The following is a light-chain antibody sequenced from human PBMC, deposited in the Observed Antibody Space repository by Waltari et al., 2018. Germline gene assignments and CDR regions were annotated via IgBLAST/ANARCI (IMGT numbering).Light chain of an antibody. V-gene: IGKV1-5*03. CDR2: KAS. CDR1: QTINTW. J-gene: IGKJ1*01. Sequence: DIQMTQSPSTLSASVGDRVTMTCRATQTINTWLAWYQQKPRKAPKLLISKASTLESGVPSRFSGSGFGTEFTLTISSLQPDDFATYYCQQYNTYSRTFGRGTKVDIK. CDR3: QQYNTYSRT.